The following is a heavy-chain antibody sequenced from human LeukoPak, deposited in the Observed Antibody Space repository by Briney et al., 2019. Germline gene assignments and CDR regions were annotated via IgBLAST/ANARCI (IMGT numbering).Heavy chain of an antibody. CDR2: IYHSGST. J-gene: IGHJ6*03. Sequence: SETLSLTCTVSGYSISSGYYWGWIRQPPGKGLEWIGSIYHSGSTYYNPSLKSRVTISVDTSKNHFSLKLSSVTAADTAVYYCARDAPRPSDSSGYYYILPTRGSRGMDVWGKGTTVTVSS. CDR1: GYSISSGYY. D-gene: IGHD3-22*01. V-gene: IGHV4-38-2*02. CDR3: ARDAPRPSDSSGYYYILPTRGSRGMDV.